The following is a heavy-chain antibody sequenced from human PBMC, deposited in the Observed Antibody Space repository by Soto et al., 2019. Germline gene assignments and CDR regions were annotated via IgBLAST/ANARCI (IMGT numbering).Heavy chain of an antibody. CDR2: INPSGGST. V-gene: IGHV1-46*03. CDR3: ARERHMTTGTNNWFDP. D-gene: IGHD4-17*01. J-gene: IGHJ5*02. Sequence: GASVKVSCKASGYTFTSYYMHWVRQAPGQGLEWMGIINPSGGSTSYAQKFQGRVTMTRDTSTSTVYMELSSLRSEDTAVYYYARERHMTTGTNNWFDPWGQGTLVTVSS. CDR1: GYTFTSYY.